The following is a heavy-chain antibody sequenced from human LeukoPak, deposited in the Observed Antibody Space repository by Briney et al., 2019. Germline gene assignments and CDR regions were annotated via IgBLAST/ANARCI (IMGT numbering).Heavy chain of an antibody. Sequence: GGSLRLSCAASGFTFSSYAMRWVRQAPGKGLEWVAVISYDGSNKYYADSVKGRFTISRDNSKNTLYLQMNSLRAEDTAVYYCARETGSIDYWGQGTLVTVSS. J-gene: IGHJ4*02. D-gene: IGHD3-10*01. CDR3: ARETGSIDY. CDR1: GFTFSSYA. V-gene: IGHV3-30-3*01. CDR2: ISYDGSNK.